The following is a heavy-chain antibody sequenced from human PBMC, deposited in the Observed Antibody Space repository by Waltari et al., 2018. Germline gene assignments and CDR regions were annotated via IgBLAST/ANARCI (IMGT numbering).Heavy chain of an antibody. D-gene: IGHD1-26*01. V-gene: IGHV5-51*01. CDR2: IYPGDSDT. CDR1: GYRFTAYW. Sequence: EVQLVQSGAEVKKPGASLQISCKGSGYRFTAYWIAWVRQMPGKGLEWMGIIYPGDSDTRYSPSFQGQVTISADKSISTAYLQWSSLKASDSAMYYCARPFGSGNYFYFEYWGQGSLVTVSS. CDR3: ARPFGSGNYFYFEY. J-gene: IGHJ4*02.